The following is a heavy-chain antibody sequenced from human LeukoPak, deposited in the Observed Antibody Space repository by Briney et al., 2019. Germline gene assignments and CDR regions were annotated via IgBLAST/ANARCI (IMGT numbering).Heavy chain of an antibody. D-gene: IGHD2-15*01. CDR3: ARDRSYCSGGSCYPSDAFDI. V-gene: IGHV4-59*01. Sequence: SETLSLTCTVSGGSISSYYWSWIRQPPGKGLEWIGYIYYSGSTNYNPSLKSRVTISVGTSKNQFSLKLSSVTAADTAVYYCARDRSYCSGGSCYPSDAFDIWGQGTMVTVSS. CDR2: IYYSGST. J-gene: IGHJ3*02. CDR1: GGSISSYY.